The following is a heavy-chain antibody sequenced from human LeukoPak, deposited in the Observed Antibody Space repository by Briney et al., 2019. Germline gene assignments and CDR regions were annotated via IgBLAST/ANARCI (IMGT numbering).Heavy chain of an antibody. J-gene: IGHJ4*02. CDR2: ISGGGGST. CDR1: GFTFTSYA. CDR3: AKGSRVRGVHYFDY. D-gene: IGHD3-10*01. V-gene: IGHV3-23*01. Sequence: GGSLRPSCAASGFTFTSYAVSWVRQVPGKGLEWVSGISGGGGSTYYADSVKGRFTISRDNSKNTLYLQMNSLRAEDTAVYYCAKGSRVRGVHYFDYWAREPWSPSPQ.